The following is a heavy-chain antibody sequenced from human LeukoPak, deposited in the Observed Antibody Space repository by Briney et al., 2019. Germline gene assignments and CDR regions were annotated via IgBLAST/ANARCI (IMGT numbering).Heavy chain of an antibody. Sequence: KPGGSLRLSCAASGFTFSSNSMNWVRWAPGKGLEWVSSISSSSSYIYYADSVKGRFTISRDNAKNSLYLQMNSLRAEDTAVYYCARSSSNYLDYWGQGTLVTVSS. D-gene: IGHD1-26*01. J-gene: IGHJ4*02. CDR2: ISSSSSYI. V-gene: IGHV3-21*01. CDR1: GFTFSSNS. CDR3: ARSSSNYLDY.